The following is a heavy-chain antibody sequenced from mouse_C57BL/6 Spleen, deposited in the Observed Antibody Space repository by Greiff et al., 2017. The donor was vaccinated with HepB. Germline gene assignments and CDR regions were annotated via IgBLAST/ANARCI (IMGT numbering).Heavy chain of an antibody. CDR1: GYAFSSSW. V-gene: IGHV1-82*01. CDR2: IYPGDGDT. D-gene: IGHD3-2*02. J-gene: IGHJ2*01. Sequence: VQLQQSGPELVKPGASVKISCKASGYAFSSSWMNWVKQRPGKGLEWIGRIYPGDGDTNYNGKFKGKATLTADKSSSTAYMQLSSLTSEDSAVYFCARDSSGYVRGDYWGQSTTLTVSS. CDR3: ARDSSGYVRGDY.